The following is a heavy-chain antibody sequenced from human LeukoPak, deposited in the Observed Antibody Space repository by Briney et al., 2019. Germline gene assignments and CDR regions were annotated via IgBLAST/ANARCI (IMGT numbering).Heavy chain of an antibody. V-gene: IGHV3-7*01. CDR3: ARAPSTYVWGSYRPAYFDY. CDR1: GFTFSSYW. Sequence: GESLRLSCAASGFTFSSYWMSWVRQAPGKGLEWVANIKQDGSEKYYVDSVKGRFTISRDNAKNSLYLQMNSLRAEDTAVYYCARAPSTYVWGSYRPAYFDYWGQGTLVTVSS. J-gene: IGHJ4*02. CDR2: IKQDGSEK. D-gene: IGHD3-16*02.